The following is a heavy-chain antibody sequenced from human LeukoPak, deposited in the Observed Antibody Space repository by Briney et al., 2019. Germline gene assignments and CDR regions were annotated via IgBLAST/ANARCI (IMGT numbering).Heavy chain of an antibody. J-gene: IGHJ4*02. CDR2: ISSSGGST. D-gene: IGHD3-22*01. CDR3: AKGRYYDTSAYKNYYFDF. CDR1: GFTFSSYA. Sequence: GGSLRLSCAASGFTFSSYAMSWVRQAPGKGLEWVSAISSSGGSTYYADSVKGRFTISRDNSKNTLYLQMNSLRAEDTAVYYCAKGRYYDTSAYKNYYFDFWGQGTLVTVSS. V-gene: IGHV3-23*01.